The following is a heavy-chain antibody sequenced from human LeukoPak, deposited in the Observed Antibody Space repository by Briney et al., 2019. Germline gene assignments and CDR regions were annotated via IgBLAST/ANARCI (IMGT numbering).Heavy chain of an antibody. Sequence: SETLSLTCTVSGGSIRSHYWSWIRQPPGKGLEWIGYIYYSGSTNYNPSLKSRVTISVDTSKNQFSLKLSSVTAADTAVYYCARDRGDYDNSGYYGYFDYWGQGALVTVSS. CDR3: ARDRGDYDNSGYYGYFDY. V-gene: IGHV4-59*11. CDR2: IYYSGST. J-gene: IGHJ4*02. CDR1: GGSIRSHY. D-gene: IGHD3-22*01.